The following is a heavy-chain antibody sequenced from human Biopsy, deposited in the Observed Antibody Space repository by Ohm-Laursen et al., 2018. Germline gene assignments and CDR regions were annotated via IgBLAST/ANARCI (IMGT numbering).Heavy chain of an antibody. CDR3: GNEVHGRDY. CDR2: INQAGTT. CDR1: GKTFSDYQ. J-gene: IGHJ4*02. V-gene: IGHV4-34*08. Sequence: GTLSLTCAVFGKTFSDYQWSWIRQPPGKGLEWIGQINQAGTTNYNPSLKSRVSISAYASKYEFSLRLTSVTAADTAVYLCGNEVHGRDYWGLGAQVTVSS. D-gene: IGHD2-15*01.